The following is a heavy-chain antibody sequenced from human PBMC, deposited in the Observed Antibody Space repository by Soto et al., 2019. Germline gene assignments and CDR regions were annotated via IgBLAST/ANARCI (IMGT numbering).Heavy chain of an antibody. CDR2: ISGSGGST. Sequence: EVQLLESGGGLVQPGGSLRLSCAASGFTFSSYAMSWVRQAPGKGLEWVSAISGSGGSTYYADSVEGRFTISRDNSKNTLYLQMNSLRAEDTAVYYCAKDQSSYPGKRQFDYWGQGTLVTVSS. J-gene: IGHJ4*02. D-gene: IGHD2-21*01. CDR1: GFTFSSYA. V-gene: IGHV3-23*01. CDR3: AKDQSSYPGKRQFDY.